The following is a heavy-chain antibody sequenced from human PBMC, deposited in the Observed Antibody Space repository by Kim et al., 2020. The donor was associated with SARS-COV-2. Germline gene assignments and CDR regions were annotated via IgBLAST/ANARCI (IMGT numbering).Heavy chain of an antibody. J-gene: IGHJ4*02. V-gene: IGHV3-23*01. Sequence: KGRFTISRDNSQNTLYLRMSSLRAEDTAVYYCAREEALCSGGSSYSDVAYWGQGTLVTVSS. D-gene: IGHD2-15*01. CDR3: AREEALCSGGSSYSDVAY.